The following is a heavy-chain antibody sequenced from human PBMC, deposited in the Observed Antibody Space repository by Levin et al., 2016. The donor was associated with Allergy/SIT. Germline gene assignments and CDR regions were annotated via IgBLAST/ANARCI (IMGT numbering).Heavy chain of an antibody. CDR2: INHSGST. J-gene: IGHJ4*02. Sequence: WIRQPPGKGLEWIGEINHSGSTNYNPSLKSRVTISVDTSKNQFSLKLSSVTAADTAVYYCARGRNSGIGYSYGYYDAMEKVSLDYWGQGTLVTVSS. D-gene: IGHD5-18*01. V-gene: IGHV4-34*01. CDR3: ARGRNSGIGYSYGYYDAMEKVSLDY.